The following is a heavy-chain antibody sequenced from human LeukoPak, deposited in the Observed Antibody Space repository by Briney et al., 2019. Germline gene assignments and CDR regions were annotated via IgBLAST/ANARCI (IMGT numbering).Heavy chain of an antibody. CDR2: IRYDGSNK. CDR1: GFTFSSHG. V-gene: IGHV3-30*02. CDR3: AKVGIAAAAGMSPPLEY. Sequence: QAGGSLRLSCAASGFTFSSHGMHWVRQAPGKGLEWVAFIRYDGSNKYYADSVKGRLTISRDNSKKTLYLQMNSLRAEDTAVYYCAKVGIAAAAGMSPPLEYWGQGTPVTVSS. J-gene: IGHJ4*02. D-gene: IGHD6-13*01.